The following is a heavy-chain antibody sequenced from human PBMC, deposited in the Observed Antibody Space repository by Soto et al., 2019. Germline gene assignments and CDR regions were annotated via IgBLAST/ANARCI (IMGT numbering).Heavy chain of an antibody. CDR3: ARTSLYNWNHHLVYYYYYMDV. J-gene: IGHJ6*03. V-gene: IGHV4-34*01. CDR2: INHSGST. Sequence: QVQLQQWGAGLLKPSETLSLTCAVYGGSFSGYYWSWIRQPPGKGLEWSGEINHSGSTNYNPSLKSRVTISVDTSKNQFSLKLSSVTAADTAVYYCARTSLYNWNHHLVYYYYYMDVWGKGTTVTVSS. D-gene: IGHD1-20*01. CDR1: GGSFSGYY.